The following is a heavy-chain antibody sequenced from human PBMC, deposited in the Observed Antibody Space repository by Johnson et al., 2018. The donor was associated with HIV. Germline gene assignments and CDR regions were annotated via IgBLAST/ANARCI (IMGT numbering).Heavy chain of an antibody. D-gene: IGHD6-6*01. V-gene: IGHV3-72*01. CDR2: TRNKANSYTT. J-gene: IGHJ3*02. CDR3: ARDRGIAARPFRYAFDI. Sequence: VQLVESGGGVVQPGRSLRLSCAASGFTFSDHYMDWVRQAPGKGLEWVGRTRNKANSYTTEYAASVKCRFTISRDDSKNTLYLQMNSLKTEGTAVYYCARDRGIAARPFRYAFDIWGQGTTVTVSS. CDR1: GFTFSDHY.